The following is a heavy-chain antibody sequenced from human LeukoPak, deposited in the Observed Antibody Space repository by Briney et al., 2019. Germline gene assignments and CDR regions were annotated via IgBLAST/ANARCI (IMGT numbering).Heavy chain of an antibody. V-gene: IGHV3-74*01. CDR1: GFTFSSYW. Sequence: GGSLRLSCAASGFTFSSYWMHWVRQAPGKGLVWVSRINSDGSSTSYADSVKGRFTISRDFSMNTVFLQMNSLRTEDTAVYYCAKDREGSSGWFDSWGQGTLVTVSS. CDR2: INSDGSST. CDR3: AKDREGSSGWFDS. J-gene: IGHJ5*01. D-gene: IGHD6-19*01.